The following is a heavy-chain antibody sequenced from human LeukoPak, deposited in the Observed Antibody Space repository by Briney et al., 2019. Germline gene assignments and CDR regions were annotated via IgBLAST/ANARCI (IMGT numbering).Heavy chain of an antibody. CDR3: ARHDNDDEFDY. CDR1: GYTFIRYA. J-gene: IGHJ4*02. CDR2: INMYTANP. V-gene: IGHV7-4-1*02. Sequence: GASVKISCKASGYTFIRYAINWLRQVPGQGLEWMGWINMYTANPAYAQGFTERFVFSLDTSVSTAYLEISNLKAEDTAVYYCARHDNDDEFDYWGQGTLVTVSS. D-gene: IGHD3-16*01.